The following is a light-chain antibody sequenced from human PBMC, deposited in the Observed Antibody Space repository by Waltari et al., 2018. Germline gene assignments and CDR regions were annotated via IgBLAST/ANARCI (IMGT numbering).Light chain of an antibody. CDR1: QSISSY. V-gene: IGKV1-39*01. Sequence: DIQMTQSPSSLSASVGDRVTITCRASQSISSYLNWYQQKPGKAPKLLIYAASSLQSGVPSRFSGSGSGTDFTLTIGSLQPEDFATYYCQQGYSTPYTFGQGPSWRSN. CDR2: AAS. CDR3: QQGYSTPYT. J-gene: IGKJ2*01.